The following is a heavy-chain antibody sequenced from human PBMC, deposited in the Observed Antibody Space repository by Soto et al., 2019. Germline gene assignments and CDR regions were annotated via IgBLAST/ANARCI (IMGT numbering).Heavy chain of an antibody. V-gene: IGHV3-23*01. Sequence: PGGSLRLSCAASGFTFSSYAMSWVRQAPGKGLEWVSAISGSGGSTYYADSVKGRFTISRDNSKNTPYLQMNSLRAEDTAVYYCAKLGSRWPRGWFDPWGQGTLVTVAS. J-gene: IGHJ5*02. CDR3: AKLGSRWPRGWFDP. CDR2: ISGSGGST. D-gene: IGHD3-10*02. CDR1: GFTFSSYA.